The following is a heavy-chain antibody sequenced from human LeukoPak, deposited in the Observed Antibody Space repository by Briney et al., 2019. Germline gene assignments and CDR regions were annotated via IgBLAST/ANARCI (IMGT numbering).Heavy chain of an antibody. D-gene: IGHD3-3*01. J-gene: IGHJ5*02. CDR3: VKSASSFGANWFDP. CDR1: GFTFSNYA. V-gene: IGHV3-64D*09. Sequence: GGSLRLSCSASGFTFSNYAMHWVRQAPGKGLGYVSANSSNGDSTYYADSVKGRFIISRDNSKNSLSLQMSSLRPEDTAVYYCVKSASSFGANWFDPWGQGTLVTVSS. CDR2: NSSNGDST.